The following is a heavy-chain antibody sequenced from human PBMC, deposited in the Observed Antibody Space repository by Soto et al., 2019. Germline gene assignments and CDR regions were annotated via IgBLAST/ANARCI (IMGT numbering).Heavy chain of an antibody. CDR2: INSDGSST. CDR1: GFTFSSYS. Sequence: GGSLRLSCAASGFTFSSYSMNWARQAPGKGLVWVSRINSDGSSTTYADSVKGRFTISRDNAKNTLYLQMNSLRAEDTAVYYCVRGEGGWETYWGQGTLVTVSS. J-gene: IGHJ4*02. CDR3: VRGEGGWETY. D-gene: IGHD6-19*01. V-gene: IGHV3-74*01.